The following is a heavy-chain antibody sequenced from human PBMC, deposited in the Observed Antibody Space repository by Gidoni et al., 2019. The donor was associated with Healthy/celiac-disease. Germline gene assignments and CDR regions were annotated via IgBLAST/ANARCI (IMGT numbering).Heavy chain of an antibody. Sequence: QVQLQQWGAGLLKPSETLSLTCAGYGGSCSGNYWSWNRQPPGKGLEWMGEINHSGSTNYNPSLKSRVTISVDTSKNQFSLKLSSVTAADTAVYYCARARVSPDSSGYYLYYYYYYMDVWGKGTTVTVSS. CDR2: INHSGST. V-gene: IGHV4-34*01. J-gene: IGHJ6*03. CDR1: GGSCSGNY. D-gene: IGHD3-22*01. CDR3: ARARVSPDSSGYYLYYYYYYMDV.